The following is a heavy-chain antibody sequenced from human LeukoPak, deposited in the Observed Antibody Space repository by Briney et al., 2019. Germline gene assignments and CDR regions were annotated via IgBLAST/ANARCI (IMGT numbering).Heavy chain of an antibody. D-gene: IGHD3-22*01. Sequence: PGGSLRLSCSASGFTFSNYAMHWVRQAPGKGLEYVSAISSNGGSTYYADSVKGRFTISRDNSKNTLYLQMSSLRAEDTAVYYCARGRNYYDSSGYPFWGQGTLVTVSS. CDR1: GFTFSNYA. J-gene: IGHJ4*02. CDR2: ISSNGGST. V-gene: IGHV3-64D*06. CDR3: ARGRNYYDSSGYPF.